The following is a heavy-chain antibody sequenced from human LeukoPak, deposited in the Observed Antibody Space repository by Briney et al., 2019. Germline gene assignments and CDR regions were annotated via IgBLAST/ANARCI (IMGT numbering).Heavy chain of an antibody. J-gene: IGHJ3*02. CDR2: ISSSSRTI. D-gene: IGHD2-15*01. CDR3: ARLYCSGGSCYSGDAFDI. CDR1: GFTFSSYS. V-gene: IGHV3-48*04. Sequence: GGSLRLSCAASGFTFSSYSMNWVCQAPGKGLEWVSYISSSSRTIYYAESVKGRFTISRDNAKNSLYLQMNSLRAEDTAVYYCARLYCSGGSCYSGDAFDIWGQGTVVTVSS.